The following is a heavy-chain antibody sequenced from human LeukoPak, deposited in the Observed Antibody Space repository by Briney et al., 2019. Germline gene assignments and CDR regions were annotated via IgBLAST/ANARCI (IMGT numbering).Heavy chain of an antibody. CDR1: GFTVSSNS. CDR3: ARRAGAYSHPYDY. D-gene: IGHD4/OR15-4a*01. CDR2: IYSDNT. Sequence: GGSLRLSCTVSGFTVSSNSMSWVRQAPGKGLEWVSFIYSDNTHYSDSVEGRFTISRDNSKNTLYLQMNSLRAEDTAVYYCARRAGAYSHPYDYWVQGTLVTVSS. J-gene: IGHJ4*02. V-gene: IGHV3-53*01.